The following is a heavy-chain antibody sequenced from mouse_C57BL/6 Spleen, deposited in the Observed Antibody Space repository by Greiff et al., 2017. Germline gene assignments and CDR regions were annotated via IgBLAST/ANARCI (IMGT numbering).Heavy chain of an antibody. CDR3: ARSPGMDY. J-gene: IGHJ2*01. Sequence: QVQLQQPGAELVRPGSSVKLSCKASGYTFTSYWMDWVKQRPGQGLEWIGNIYPSDSETHYNQKFKDKATLTVDKSSSTAYMQLSSLTSEDSAVYYCARSPGMDYWGQGTTLTVSS. CDR1: GYTFTSYW. V-gene: IGHV1-61*01. CDR2: IYPSDSET.